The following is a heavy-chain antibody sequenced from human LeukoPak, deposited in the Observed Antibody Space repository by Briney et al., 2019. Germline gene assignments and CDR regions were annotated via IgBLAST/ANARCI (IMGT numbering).Heavy chain of an antibody. V-gene: IGHV1-2*02. CDR2: INPNSGGT. D-gene: IGHD6-6*01. CDR3: AGDQGQYMYGMDV. Sequence: ASVKVSCKASGYTLTDYYMHRVRQAPGQGLEWMGWINPNSGGTNYAQKFQGRVTMTRDTSISTAYMEVRRLRFDDTAVYYCAGDQGQYMYGMDVWGQGTTVTASS. CDR1: GYTLTDYY. J-gene: IGHJ6*02.